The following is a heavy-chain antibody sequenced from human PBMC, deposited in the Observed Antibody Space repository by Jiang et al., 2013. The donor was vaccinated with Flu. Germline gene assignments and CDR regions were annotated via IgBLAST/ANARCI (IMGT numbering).Heavy chain of an antibody. CDR3: TTDRPDGYNYITVYQDPGA. D-gene: IGHD5-24*01. J-gene: IGHJ5*02. CDR2: IKSKTDGGTT. CDR1: GFTFSNAW. V-gene: IGHV3-15*01. Sequence: ASGFTFSNAWMSWVRQAPGKGLEWVGRIKSKTDGGTTDYAAPVKGRFTISRDDSKNTLYLQMNSLKTEDTAVYYCTTDRPDGYNYITVYQDPGAWGQGTLVTVSS.